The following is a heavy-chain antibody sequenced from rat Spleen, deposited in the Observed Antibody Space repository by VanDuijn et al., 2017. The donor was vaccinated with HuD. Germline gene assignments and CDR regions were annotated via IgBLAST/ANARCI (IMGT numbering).Heavy chain of an antibody. J-gene: IGHJ2*01. CDR1: GFTFNDYW. CDR3: TTVSLDY. V-gene: IGHV5-20*01. CDR2: ISYDGGST. Sequence: EVQLVESGGGLVQPGRSMKLSCAASGFTFNDYWMTWIRQAPGKGLEWVASISYDGGSTYYRDSVKGRFTISRDNAKSSLYLQMDSLRSEDTATYYCTTVSLDYWGQGVMVTVSS.